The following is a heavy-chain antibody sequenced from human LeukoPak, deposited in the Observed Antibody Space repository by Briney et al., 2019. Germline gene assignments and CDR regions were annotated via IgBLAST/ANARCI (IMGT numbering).Heavy chain of an antibody. J-gene: IGHJ4*02. D-gene: IGHD5-18*01. CDR1: GFTFSSYS. CDR3: ARDGDVDTAMVSSYFDY. CDR2: ISSSGSYI. V-gene: IGHV3-21*01. Sequence: GGSLRLSCAASGFTFSSYSMNWVRQAPANGLEWVSSISSSGSYIYYADSVKGRFTISRDNAKNSLYLQMNSLRAEDTAVYYCARDGDVDTAMVSSYFDYWGQGTLVTVSS.